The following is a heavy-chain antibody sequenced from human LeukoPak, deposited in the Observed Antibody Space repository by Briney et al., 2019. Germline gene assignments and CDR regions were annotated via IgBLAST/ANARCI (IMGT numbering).Heavy chain of an antibody. D-gene: IGHD6-13*01. CDR2: IIPIFGTA. Sequence: SVTVSCKASGGTFSSYAISWVRQAPGQGLEWMGGIIPIFGTANYAQKFQGRVTITADESTSTAYMELSSLRSEDTAVYYCASPNSSSWNTSSYDYGMDVWGQGTTVTVSS. CDR3: ASPNSSSWNTSSYDYGMDV. CDR1: GGTFSSYA. V-gene: IGHV1-69*13. J-gene: IGHJ6*02.